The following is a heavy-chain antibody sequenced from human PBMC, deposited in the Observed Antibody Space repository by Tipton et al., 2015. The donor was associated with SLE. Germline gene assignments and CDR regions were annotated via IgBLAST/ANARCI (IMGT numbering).Heavy chain of an antibody. CDR3: ARARRGRSSRQEGDWFDP. J-gene: IGHJ5*02. CDR2: INHSGST. D-gene: IGHD6-13*01. V-gene: IGHV4-34*01. CDR1: GGSFRSYY. Sequence: TLSLTCAVYGGSFRSYYWSWIRQPPGKGLEWIGEINHSGSTNYNPSLKSQVTISVDTSKNQFSLKLSSVTAADTAVYYCARARRGRSSRQEGDWFDPWGQGTLVTVSS.